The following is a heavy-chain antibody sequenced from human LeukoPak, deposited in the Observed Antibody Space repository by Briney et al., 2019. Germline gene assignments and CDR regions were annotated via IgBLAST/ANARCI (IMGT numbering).Heavy chain of an antibody. CDR3: ARDQYSSTWYRGAFDV. CDR2: IESDGTST. Sequence: QPGGSLRLSCAASGFTFTTSWMHWFRQAPGKGLVWVSLIESDGTSTTYADSVKGRFTISRDNAKNTLYLQMNSLRAEDTAVYYCARDQYSSTWYRGAFDVWGQGTMVSVSS. CDR1: GFTFTTSW. D-gene: IGHD6-13*01. J-gene: IGHJ3*01. V-gene: IGHV3-74*01.